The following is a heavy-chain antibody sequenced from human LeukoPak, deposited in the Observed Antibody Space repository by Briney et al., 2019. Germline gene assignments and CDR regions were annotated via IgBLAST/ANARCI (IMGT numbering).Heavy chain of an antibody. V-gene: IGHV3-23*01. J-gene: IGHJ5*02. CDR3: AKESANWGYNWFDP. CDR1: GFTFSSYA. D-gene: IGHD7-27*01. CDR2: ISGGGGST. Sequence: GGSLRLSCAASGFTFSSYAMSWARQAPGKGLEWVSAISGGGGSTYYADSVKGRFTISRDNSKNTLYLQMNSLRAEDTAVYYCAKESANWGYNWFDPWGQGTLVTVSS.